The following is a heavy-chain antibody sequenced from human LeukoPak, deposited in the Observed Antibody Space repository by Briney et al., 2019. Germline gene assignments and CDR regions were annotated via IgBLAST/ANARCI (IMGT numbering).Heavy chain of an antibody. CDR1: GGSISSYY. CDR3: AREGGYDFWSGYYTKNYYYYMDV. Sequence: SETLSLTCTVSGGSISSYYWSWIRQPPGKGLEWIGYIYYSGSTNYNPSLKSRVTISVDTSKNQFSLKLSSVTDADTAVYYCAREGGYDFWSGYYTKNYYYYMDVWGKGTTVTVSS. CDR2: IYYSGST. D-gene: IGHD3-3*01. V-gene: IGHV4-59*01. J-gene: IGHJ6*03.